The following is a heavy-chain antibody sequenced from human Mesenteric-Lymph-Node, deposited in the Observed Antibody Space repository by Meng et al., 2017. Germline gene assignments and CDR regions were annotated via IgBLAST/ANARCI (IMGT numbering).Heavy chain of an antibody. CDR3: ARHHHSPTFDY. D-gene: IGHD1-14*01. V-gene: IGHV4-39*01. Sequence: QVKESGPGLVKPSETLSLTCTVSGGSISSSSYYWAWIRQPPGEGLEWIGSVVYSGTTYYTSSLKSRVSISVDTSKNQFSLKLSSVTAADTAVYYCARHHHSPTFDYWGQGTLVTVSS. CDR1: GGSISSSSYY. CDR2: VVYSGTT. J-gene: IGHJ4*02.